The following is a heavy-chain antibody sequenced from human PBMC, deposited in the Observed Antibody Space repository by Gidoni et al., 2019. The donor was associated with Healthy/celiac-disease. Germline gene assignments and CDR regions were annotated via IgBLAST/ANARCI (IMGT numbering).Heavy chain of an antibody. Sequence: VQLVESGGGLVKPGGSLRLSCAASGFTFSSHSMNWVRQAPGKGLVWVSSISRSSSYIYYTDSVKSRFTISRDNAKSSLYLQMNSLRAEDTAVYYCAISGVEMATIRGREYYFDYWGQGTLVTVSS. D-gene: IGHD5-12*01. CDR2: ISRSSSYI. CDR1: GFTFSSHS. V-gene: IGHV3-21*01. J-gene: IGHJ4*02. CDR3: AISGVEMATIRGREYYFDY.